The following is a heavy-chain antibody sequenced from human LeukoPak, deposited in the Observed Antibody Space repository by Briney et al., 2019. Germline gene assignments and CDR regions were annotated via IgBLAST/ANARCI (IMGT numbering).Heavy chain of an antibody. CDR3: AILPGYSSGWYEVNY. V-gene: IGHV3-23*01. J-gene: IGHJ4*02. CDR1: GFTFSSYA. CDR2: ISGSGGST. D-gene: IGHD6-13*01. Sequence: SGGSLRLSCAASGFTFSSYAMSWVRQAPGKGVEWVSGISGSGGSTYYADSVKGRFTISRDNSRNTLYLQMNGPRAEDTAVYYCAILPGYSSGWYEVNYWGQGTLVTVSS.